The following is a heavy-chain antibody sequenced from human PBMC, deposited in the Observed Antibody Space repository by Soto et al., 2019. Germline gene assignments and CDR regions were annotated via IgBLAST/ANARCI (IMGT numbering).Heavy chain of an antibody. Sequence: GASVKVSCKASGYIFNKYGFNWVRQAPGQGLEWMGRISAFNGYTNFAQKFQGRVTLTTDTSTNTAYMELSSLRSDDTAIYYCARGGGVLIPAGTPDALYVWEQETMFSVAS. CDR2: ISAFNGYT. D-gene: IGHD2-2*01. CDR3: ARGGGVLIPAGTPDALYV. J-gene: IGHJ3*01. V-gene: IGHV1-18*01. CDR1: GYIFNKYG.